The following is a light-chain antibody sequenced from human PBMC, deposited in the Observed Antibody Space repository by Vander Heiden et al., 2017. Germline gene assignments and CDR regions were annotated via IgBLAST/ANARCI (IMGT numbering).Light chain of an antibody. V-gene: IGLV2-11*01. CDR3: GSSGATYAVL. CDR2: DVS. J-gene: IGLJ2*01. Sequence: SALTQPRSVSGSPGPSVTISCTGTSSDVGGYNYVSWYQHHPGKVPKLIIYDVSMRPSGVSNRFSGSKCGNTASLTISGLQAEDEADYYCGSSGATYAVLFGGGTKLTVL. CDR1: SSDVGGYNY.